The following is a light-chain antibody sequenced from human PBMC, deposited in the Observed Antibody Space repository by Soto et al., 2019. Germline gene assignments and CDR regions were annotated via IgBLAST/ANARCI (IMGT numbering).Light chain of an antibody. V-gene: IGLV2-14*01. CDR3: SSYTSSSPYV. CDR1: SSDVGGYNY. J-gene: IGLJ1*01. Sequence: QSVLTQPASVSGSPGQSITISCTGTSSDVGGYNYVSWYQQHPGKAPKLMIYEVSNRPSGVSNRFSGSKSGNTASLTISGLQAEDEADYYCSSYTSSSPYVFGTGTKVNV. CDR2: EVS.